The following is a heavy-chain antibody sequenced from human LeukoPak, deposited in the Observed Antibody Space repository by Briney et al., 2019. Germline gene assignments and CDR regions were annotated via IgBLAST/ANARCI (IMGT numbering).Heavy chain of an antibody. CDR1: GGSVSSGSYY. D-gene: IGHD6-13*01. Sequence: SETLSLTCTVSGGSVSSGSYYWSWIRQPPGKGLEWIGYIYYSGGTNYNPSLKSRVTISVDTSKNQFSLKLSSVTAADTAVYYCASTFGSSWANYWGQGTLVTVSS. CDR3: ASTFGSSWANY. CDR2: IYYSGGT. J-gene: IGHJ4*02. V-gene: IGHV4-61*01.